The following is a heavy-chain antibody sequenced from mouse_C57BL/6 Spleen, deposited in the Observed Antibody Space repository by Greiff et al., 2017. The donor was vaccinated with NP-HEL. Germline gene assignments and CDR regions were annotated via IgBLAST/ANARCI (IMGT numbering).Heavy chain of an antibody. J-gene: IGHJ1*03. CDR3: ASIITTVVATRYFDG. D-gene: IGHD1-1*01. CDR1: GYTFTDYY. CDR2: INPNNGGT. V-gene: IGHV1-26*01. Sequence: EVQLQQSGPELVKPGASVKISCKASGYTFTDYYMNWVKQSHGKSLEWIGDINPNNGGTSYNQKFKGKATLTVDKSSSTAYMELRSLTSEDSAVYYCASIITTVVATRYFDGWGTGTTVTVSS.